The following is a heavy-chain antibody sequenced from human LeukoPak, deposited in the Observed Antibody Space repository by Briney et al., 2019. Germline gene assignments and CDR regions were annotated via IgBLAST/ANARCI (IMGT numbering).Heavy chain of an antibody. J-gene: IGHJ4*02. CDR3: TKDIGQSSGWLDD. D-gene: IGHD6-19*01. CDR2: IRYDGSNK. Sequence: GGSLRHSCAASGFTLRSFGMHWVRQAPGKGLEWVAFIRYDGSNKYYADSVKGRFTVSRDNPKNTLYLQMNSLRGEDTAVYYCTKDIGQSSGWLDDWGQGTLVTVSS. V-gene: IGHV3-30*02. CDR1: GFTLRSFG.